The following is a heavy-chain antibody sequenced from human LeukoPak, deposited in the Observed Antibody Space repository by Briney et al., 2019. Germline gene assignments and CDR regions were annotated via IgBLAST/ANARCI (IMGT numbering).Heavy chain of an antibody. CDR3: ARAVGIAAAGTNAFDI. V-gene: IGHV3-64*01. J-gene: IGHJ3*02. CDR1: GFTFSSYA. CDR2: ISSNGGST. D-gene: IGHD6-13*01. Sequence: PGGSLGLSCAASGFTFSSYAMHWVRQAPGKGLEYVSAISSNGGSTYYANSVKGRFTISRDNSKNTLYLQMGSLRAEDMAVYYCARAVGIAAAGTNAFDIWGQGTMVTVSS.